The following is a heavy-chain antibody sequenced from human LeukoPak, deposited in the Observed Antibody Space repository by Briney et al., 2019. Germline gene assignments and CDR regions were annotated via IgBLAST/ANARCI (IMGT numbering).Heavy chain of an antibody. V-gene: IGHV1-69*13. CDR2: IIPNFGKA. D-gene: IGHD1-26*01. J-gene: IGHJ4*02. Sequence: SVKVSCKASGCTFSSYAISWVRQAPGQGLEWMGGIIPNFGKADYAQKFQGRVTITADESTSTAYMELSSLRSEDTAVYYCARARNTGIVGATNDYWGQGTLVTVSS. CDR1: GCTFSSYA. CDR3: ARARNTGIVGATNDY.